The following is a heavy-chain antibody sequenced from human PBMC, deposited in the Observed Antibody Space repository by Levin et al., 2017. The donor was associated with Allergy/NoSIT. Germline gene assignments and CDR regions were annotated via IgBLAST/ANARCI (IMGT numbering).Heavy chain of an antibody. D-gene: IGHD2-15*01. Sequence: GGSLRLSCATTGFSFSDAWMSWVRQAPGKGLEWVGRIKSRTDGGTTDCAAPVKGRFTISRDDSEKTLYLQMDSLKTEDTAVYYCTTGGCSGGGCYWGWYFDYWGQGALVTVSS. CDR1: GFSFSDAW. CDR3: TTGGCSGGGCYWGWYFDY. CDR2: IKSRTDGGTT. V-gene: IGHV3-15*01. J-gene: IGHJ4*02.